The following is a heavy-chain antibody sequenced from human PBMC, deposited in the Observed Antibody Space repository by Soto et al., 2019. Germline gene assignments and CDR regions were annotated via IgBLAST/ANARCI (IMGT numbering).Heavy chain of an antibody. Sequence: ASVKVSCKASGYTFTGYYMHWVRQAPGQGLEWMGWINPNSGGTNYAQKFQGWVTMTRDTSISTAYMELSRLGSDDTAVYYCARGGGGYCSGGSCIDAFDIWGQGTMVTVSS. V-gene: IGHV1-2*04. D-gene: IGHD2-15*01. CDR1: GYTFTGYY. CDR3: ARGGGGYCSGGSCIDAFDI. CDR2: INPNSGGT. J-gene: IGHJ3*02.